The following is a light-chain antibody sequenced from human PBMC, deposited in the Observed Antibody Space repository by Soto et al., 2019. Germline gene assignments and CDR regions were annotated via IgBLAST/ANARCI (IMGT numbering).Light chain of an antibody. J-gene: IGKJ5*01. CDR2: GAS. Sequence: EIVLTQSPGTLSLSPGERATLFCRASQSVSSSYLAWYQQKPGQAPRLLIYGASSRATGIPDRFSGSGSGTDFTLTISRLEPEDFTTYYCQQSYSTLITFGQGTRLEIK. V-gene: IGKV3-20*01. CDR3: QQSYSTLIT. CDR1: QSVSSSY.